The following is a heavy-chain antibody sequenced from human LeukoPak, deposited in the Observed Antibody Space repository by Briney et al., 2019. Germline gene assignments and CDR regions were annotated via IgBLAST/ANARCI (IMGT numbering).Heavy chain of an antibody. CDR3: ANLMSTVTTADY. V-gene: IGHV3-23*01. Sequence: GGSLRLSCAASGFTLSDAWMHWVRQAPGKGLEWVSAISGSGGSTYYADSVKGRFTISRDNSKNTLYLQMNSLRAEDTAVYYCANLMSTVTTADYWGQGTLVTVSS. CDR2: ISGSGGST. CDR1: GFTLSDAW. J-gene: IGHJ4*02. D-gene: IGHD4-17*01.